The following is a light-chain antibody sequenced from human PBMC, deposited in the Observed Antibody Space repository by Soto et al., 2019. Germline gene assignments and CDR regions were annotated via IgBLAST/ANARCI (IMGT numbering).Light chain of an antibody. CDR1: NIGRKS. CDR3: QPWDSNSDHVV. CDR2: DDR. V-gene: IGLV3-21*02. Sequence: SYELTQPPSVSVAPGQTARITCGGTNIGRKSVHWYQQKPGQAPVVVVYDDRDRPSGIPERFSVSNSGNTAALTISRVEAGDEADYYCQPWDSNSDHVVFGGRTKLTVL. J-gene: IGLJ2*01.